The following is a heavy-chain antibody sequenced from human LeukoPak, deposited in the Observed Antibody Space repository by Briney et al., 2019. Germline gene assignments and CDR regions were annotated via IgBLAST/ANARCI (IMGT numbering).Heavy chain of an antibody. CDR3: ARIVQLERRTQYYYYYGMDV. Sequence: ASVKVSCKASGDTFTDYFVHWVRPAPGQGLEWMGWINPNSGGTNYAQKFQGRVTMTRDTSISTAHMELSRLRSDDTAVYYCARIVQLERRTQYYYYYGMDVWGQGTAVTVSS. CDR1: GDTFTDYF. V-gene: IGHV1-2*02. D-gene: IGHD1-1*01. J-gene: IGHJ6*02. CDR2: INPNSGGT.